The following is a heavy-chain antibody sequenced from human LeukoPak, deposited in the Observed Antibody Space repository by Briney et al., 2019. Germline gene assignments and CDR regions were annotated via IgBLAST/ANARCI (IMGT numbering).Heavy chain of an antibody. CDR1: GFTRSLYS. Sequence: GGSVTLSCTASGFTRSLYSMHWVRQAPGKGLEWVSAIGRSSQYIYYGDSVRGRFTISRDNAKNSLYLDMNSPRAEDTAVYYCARDASNIDFAPYFYYMDVWGKGTTATVSS. D-gene: IGHD3-3*01. J-gene: IGHJ6*03. CDR3: ARDASNIDFAPYFYYMDV. CDR2: IGRSSQYI. V-gene: IGHV3-21*01.